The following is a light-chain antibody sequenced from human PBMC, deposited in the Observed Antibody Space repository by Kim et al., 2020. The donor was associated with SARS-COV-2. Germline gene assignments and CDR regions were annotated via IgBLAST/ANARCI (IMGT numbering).Light chain of an antibody. J-gene: IGKJ4*01. CDR3: MQALQRRT. Sequence: GEPASISCRSSQSLLHNNGYNYLDWYLQKPGQSPQLLIYLGSNRASGVPDRFSGSGSGTDFTLKISRVEAEDVGVYYCMQALQRRTFGGGTKVEI. CDR1: QSLLHNNGYNY. CDR2: LGS. V-gene: IGKV2-28*01.